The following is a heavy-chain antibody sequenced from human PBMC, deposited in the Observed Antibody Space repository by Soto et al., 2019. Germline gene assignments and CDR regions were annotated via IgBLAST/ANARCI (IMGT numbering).Heavy chain of an antibody. CDR3: ARKPTSYDSSGYYYPHYFDY. CDR1: GGSFSGYY. CDR2: INHSGST. Sequence: SETLSLTCAVYGGSFSGYYWSWIRQPPGKGLEWIGEINHSGSTNYNPSLKSRVTISVDTSKNQFSLKLSSVTAADTAVYYCARKPTSYDSSGYYYPHYFDYWGQGTLVTVSS. D-gene: IGHD3-22*01. J-gene: IGHJ4*02. V-gene: IGHV4-34*01.